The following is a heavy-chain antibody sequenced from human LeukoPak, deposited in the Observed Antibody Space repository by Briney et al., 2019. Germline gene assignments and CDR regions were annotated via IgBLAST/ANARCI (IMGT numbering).Heavy chain of an antibody. V-gene: IGHV1-2*02. CDR3: ARSDSSGFIYYYYYMDV. J-gene: IGHJ6*03. Sequence: GASVKVSCKASGYTFTGYYLHWVRQAPGQGLEWMGWINPNSGGTNYAQKFQGRVTMTRDTSISTAYMELSRLRSDDTAVYYCARSDSSGFIYYYYYMDVWGKGTTVTISS. D-gene: IGHD3-22*01. CDR2: INPNSGGT. CDR1: GYTFTGYY.